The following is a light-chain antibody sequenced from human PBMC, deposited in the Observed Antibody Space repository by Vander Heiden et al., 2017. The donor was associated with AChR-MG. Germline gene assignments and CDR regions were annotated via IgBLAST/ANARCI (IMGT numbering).Light chain of an antibody. J-gene: IGKJ1*01. CDR1: QSVGNNH. CDR3: QQYSGSTRT. Sequence: ELVLTQSPGTLSLSAGERATLSCRASQSVGNNHLAWYQQKPGQAPRLLIFGASSRATGIPDRFSGSGSGTDFTLTISGLEPEDFAVYYCQQYSGSTRTFGQGTKVEIK. CDR2: GAS. V-gene: IGKV3-20*01.